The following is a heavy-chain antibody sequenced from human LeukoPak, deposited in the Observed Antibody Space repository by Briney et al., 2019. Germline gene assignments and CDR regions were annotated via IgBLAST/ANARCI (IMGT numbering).Heavy chain of an antibody. D-gene: IGHD3-22*01. CDR3: ARDEGEYYDSSGYIDP. Sequence: ASVKVSCKAAGYPFTRSYMHWVGQAPGQGLEWMGIINPSGGSTSYAQKFQGRVTMTRDMSTSTVYMELSSLRSEDTAVYYCARDEGEYYDSSGYIDPWGQGTLVTVSS. V-gene: IGHV1-46*01. J-gene: IGHJ5*02. CDR1: GYPFTRSY. CDR2: INPSGGST.